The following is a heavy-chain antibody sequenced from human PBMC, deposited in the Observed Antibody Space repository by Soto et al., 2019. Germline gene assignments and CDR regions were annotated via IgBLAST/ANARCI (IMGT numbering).Heavy chain of an antibody. V-gene: IGHV1-18*04. CDR3: AREVEASSSWLET. CDR1: CYTFTIYG. J-gene: IGHJ5*02. CDR2: ISAYNGNT. Sequence: ASVXVSFKASCYTFTIYGIIFFLEAPGQGLDWMGWISAYNGNTNYAQKLQGRVTMTTDTSKSTAYMELRSLRYDDTAVYYCAREVEASSSWLETWGQGTLV. D-gene: IGHD2-2*01.